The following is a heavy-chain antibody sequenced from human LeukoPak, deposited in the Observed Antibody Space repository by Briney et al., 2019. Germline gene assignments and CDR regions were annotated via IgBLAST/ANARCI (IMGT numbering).Heavy chain of an antibody. Sequence: GGSLRLSCAASGFTFSSYWMSWVRQAPGKGLEWVANIKQDGSEKYYVDSVKGRFTISRDNAKNSLYLQMNSLRAEDTAVYYCARGRITIFGVVIEGGWFDPWGQGTLVTVSS. CDR1: GFTFSSYW. CDR2: IKQDGSEK. CDR3: ARGRITIFGVVIEGGWFDP. J-gene: IGHJ5*02. D-gene: IGHD3-3*01. V-gene: IGHV3-7*01.